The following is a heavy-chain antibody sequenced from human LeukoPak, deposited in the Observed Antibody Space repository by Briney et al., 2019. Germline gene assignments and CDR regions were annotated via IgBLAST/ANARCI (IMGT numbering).Heavy chain of an antibody. V-gene: IGHV1-8*01. CDR3: ARKTCTTTSCLHP. D-gene: IGHD2-2*01. CDR2: MTPKTGNS. Sequence: GASVKVSCKASGYMFINYDINWVRQAAGQGLEWMAWMTPKTGNSGYAQRFQSRVSLTRDTSTDTAYMELSNLGSEDTAVYYCARKTCTTTSCLHPWGQGTLVTVSS. CDR1: GYMFINYD. J-gene: IGHJ5*02.